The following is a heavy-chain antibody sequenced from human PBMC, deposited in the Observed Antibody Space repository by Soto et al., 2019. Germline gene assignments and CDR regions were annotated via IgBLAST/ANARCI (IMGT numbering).Heavy chain of an antibody. D-gene: IGHD1-26*01. CDR3: AREILSWEQPGQVRDAFDI. J-gene: IGHJ3*02. Sequence: ASVKVYCKASGYTFTSYYMHWVRQAPGQGLEWMGIISPSGGSTSYAQKFQGRVTMTRDTSTSTVYMELSSLRSEDTAVYYCAREILSWEQPGQVRDAFDIWGQGTMVTVSS. V-gene: IGHV1-46*01. CDR1: GYTFTSYY. CDR2: ISPSGGST.